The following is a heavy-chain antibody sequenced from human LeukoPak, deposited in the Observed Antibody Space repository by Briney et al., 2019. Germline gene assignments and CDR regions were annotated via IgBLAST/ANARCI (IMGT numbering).Heavy chain of an antibody. Sequence: PSETLSLTCAVYGGSFSGYYWSWIRQPPGKGLEWIGEINHSGSTNYNPSLKSRVTISVDTSKNQFSLKLSSVTAADTAVYYCARETVTQEYYGMDVWGQGTTVTVSS. CDR1: GGSFSGYY. D-gene: IGHD4-11*01. V-gene: IGHV4-34*01. CDR2: INHSGST. CDR3: ARETVTQEYYGMDV. J-gene: IGHJ6*02.